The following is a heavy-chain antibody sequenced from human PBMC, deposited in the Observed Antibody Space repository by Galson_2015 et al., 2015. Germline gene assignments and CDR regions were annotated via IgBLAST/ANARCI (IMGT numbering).Heavy chain of an antibody. D-gene: IGHD6-13*01. V-gene: IGHV3-15*01. J-gene: IGHJ4*02. CDR2: IKSKTDGRTT. CDR3: TTGRTGEADAGSPPFDY. CDR1: GFTFSNAW. Sequence: SLRLSCAASGFTFSNAWMSWVRQAPGKGLEWVGRIKSKTDGRTTDYAAPVKGRFTISRDDSKNTLYLQMNSLKTEDTALYYCTTGRTGEADAGSPPFDYSAQGTLVAVSS.